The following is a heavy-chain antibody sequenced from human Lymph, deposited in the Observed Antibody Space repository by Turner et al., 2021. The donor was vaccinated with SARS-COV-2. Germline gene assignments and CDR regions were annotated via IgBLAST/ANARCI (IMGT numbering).Heavy chain of an antibody. Sequence: ELLLVESGVGVVQPGGSLRLFCSASGLTFDDYAMHWVRQAPGKGLEWVSLISGDGGGTYYADSVKGRFTIARDNSKNTLSLQMNSLRAEDTALYYCAKDPGYCSGGSCYSRTYFDFWGQGTLVTVSA. D-gene: IGHD2-15*01. V-gene: IGHV3-43*02. CDR2: ISGDGGGT. CDR1: GLTFDDYA. J-gene: IGHJ4*02. CDR3: AKDPGYCSGGSCYSRTYFDF.